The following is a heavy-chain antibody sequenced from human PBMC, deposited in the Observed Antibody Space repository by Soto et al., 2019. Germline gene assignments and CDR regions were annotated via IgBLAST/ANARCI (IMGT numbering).Heavy chain of an antibody. CDR1: GFTFNNYN. J-gene: IGHJ6*02. Sequence: EVQLVESGGGLVQPGGSLRLSCAASGFTFNNYNMNWVRQAPGKGLEWVSYISSIGSTIYYADSVKGRFTISRDNAKNSLYLQMKTLRDEDTAVYYCARVCLLGFGELIRNYYNYAMDVWGQGTTVTVSS. V-gene: IGHV3-48*02. D-gene: IGHD3-10*01. CDR2: ISSIGSTI. CDR3: ARVCLLGFGELIRNYYNYAMDV.